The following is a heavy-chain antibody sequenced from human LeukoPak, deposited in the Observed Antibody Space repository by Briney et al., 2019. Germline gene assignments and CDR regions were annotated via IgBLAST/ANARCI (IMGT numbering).Heavy chain of an antibody. CDR3: AKSGSYSYRMLSGQLDY. Sequence: GGSLRLSCAASGFTFDDYAMHWVRQAPGKGLEWVSGISWNSGSIGYADSVKGRFTISRDNAKNSLYLQMNSLRAEDTALYYCAKSGSYSYRMLSGQLDYWGQGTLVTVSS. J-gene: IGHJ4*02. CDR2: ISWNSGSI. V-gene: IGHV3-9*01. D-gene: IGHD5-18*01. CDR1: GFTFDDYA.